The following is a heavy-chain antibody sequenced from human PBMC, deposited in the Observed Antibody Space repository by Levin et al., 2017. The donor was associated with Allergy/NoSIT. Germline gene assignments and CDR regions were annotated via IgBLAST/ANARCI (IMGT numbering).Heavy chain of an antibody. Sequence: GGSLRLSCHATGFRFSTSAMSWIRQTPGKGLEWISGMSGSGGSSFHAESVRGRFTISRDNSNNTLYLQMNSLRVEDTAVYYCARDWALGYYSEYWCPGMTGCGGRSFQHDTVRGRFTISRDNSNKTLYLQMNSLRVEDTAVYYCARDWALGYYSEYWGPGTLVTVSS. J-gene: IGHJ4*02. V-gene: IGHV3-23*01. D-gene: IGHD2-15*01. CDR3: ARDWALGYYSEYWCPGMTGCGGRSFQHDTVRGRFTISRDNSNKTLYLQMNSLRVEDTAVYYCARDWALGYYSEY. CDR2: MSGSGGSS. CDR1: GFRFSTSA.